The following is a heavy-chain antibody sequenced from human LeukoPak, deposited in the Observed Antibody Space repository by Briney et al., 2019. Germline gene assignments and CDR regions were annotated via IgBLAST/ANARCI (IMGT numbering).Heavy chain of an antibody. CDR1: GGSFSGYY. CDR2: INHSGST. V-gene: IGHV4-34*01. Sequence: SETLSLTCAVYGGSFSGYYWSWIRQPPGKGLEWIGEINHSGSTNYNPSLKSRVTISVDTSKNQFSLKLSSVTAADTAVYYCARRGVVPAASDYYYYYMDVWGKGTTVTISS. D-gene: IGHD2-2*01. J-gene: IGHJ6*03. CDR3: ARRGVVPAASDYYYYYMDV.